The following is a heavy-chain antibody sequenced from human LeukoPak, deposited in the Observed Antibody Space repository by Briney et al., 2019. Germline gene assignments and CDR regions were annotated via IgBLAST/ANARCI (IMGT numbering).Heavy chain of an antibody. CDR2: IYYSGST. CDR1: GGSISSSSYY. D-gene: IGHD4-23*01. V-gene: IGHV4-39*01. J-gene: IGHJ2*01. CDR3: ARRPTVVTPIWYFDL. Sequence: SETLSLTCTVSGGSISSSSYYWGWIRQPPGKGLEWIGSIYYSGSTYYNPSLKSRVTISVDTSKNQFSLKLSSVTAADTAVYYCARRPTVVTPIWYFDLWGRGTLVTVSS.